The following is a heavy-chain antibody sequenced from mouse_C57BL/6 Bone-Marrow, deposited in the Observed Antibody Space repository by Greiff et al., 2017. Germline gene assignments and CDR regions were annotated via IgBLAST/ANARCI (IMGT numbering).Heavy chain of an antibody. J-gene: IGHJ2*01. CDR2: IDPSDSYT. V-gene: IGHV1-69*01. CDR1: GYTFTSYW. CDR3: ARLYYRYYFYFDY. Sequence: QVQLQQPGAELVMPGASVKLSCKASGYTFTSYWMHWVKQRPGQGLEWIGTIDPSDSYTNYNQKFKGKSTLTVDKSSSTAYMQLSSLTSEDSAVYYCARLYYRYYFYFDYGGQGTTLTVSS. D-gene: IGHD2-3*01.